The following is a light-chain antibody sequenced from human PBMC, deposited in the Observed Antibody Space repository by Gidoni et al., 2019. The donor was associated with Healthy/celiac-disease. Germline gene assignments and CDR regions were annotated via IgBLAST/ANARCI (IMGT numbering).Light chain of an antibody. CDR3: QSYDSSLSGSRV. CDR2: GNS. J-gene: IGLJ2*01. V-gene: IGLV1-40*01. CDR1: SSNIGAGHD. Sequence: QSVLTQPPSVSGDPGQRVTISCTGRSSNIGAGHDVHWYQQLPGTAPKLLIYGNSNLPSGVPDRFSGSKSGTSASLAITGLQAEDVADYYCQSYDSSLSGSRVFGGGTKLTVL.